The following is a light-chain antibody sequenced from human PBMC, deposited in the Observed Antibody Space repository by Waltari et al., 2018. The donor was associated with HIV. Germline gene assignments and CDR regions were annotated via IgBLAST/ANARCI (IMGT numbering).Light chain of an antibody. CDR2: VGPGGIVR. CDR1: SGYSNYK. V-gene: IGLV9-49*01. J-gene: IGLJ1*01. CDR3: GADHGSGSNFVYV. Sequence: QPMLTQPPSASASLGASVTLTCTLSSGYSNYKVDWYQQRPGKGPRFVMRVGPGGIVRSKGDGIPDRFSVLGSGLNRYLTIKNIREEDESDYHCGADHGSGSNFVYVFGSGTKVTVL.